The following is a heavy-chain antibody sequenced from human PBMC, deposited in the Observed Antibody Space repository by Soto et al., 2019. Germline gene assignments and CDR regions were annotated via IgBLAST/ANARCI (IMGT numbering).Heavy chain of an antibody. D-gene: IGHD4-4*01. J-gene: IGHJ6*02. CDR2: AYYSGST. CDR1: GKSVSTFY. V-gene: IGHV4-59*02. CDR3: ARGTDYTQIASYHYGMDV. Sequence: SETLSLTCTVSGKSVSTFYWSWIRQPPGKGLEWIGHAYYSGSTNYDPSLKSRVTISVDMSKNQVSLRLTSVTAADTAVYYCARGTDYTQIASYHYGMDVWGQGTSVTVSS.